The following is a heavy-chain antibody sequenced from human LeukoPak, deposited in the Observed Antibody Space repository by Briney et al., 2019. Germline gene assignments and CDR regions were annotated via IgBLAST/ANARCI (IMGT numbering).Heavy chain of an antibody. CDR3: ARDYYDSSGYYLNWFDP. D-gene: IGHD3-22*01. CDR2: INSDGSST. CDR1: GFTLSGNW. J-gene: IGHJ5*02. Sequence: SLRLSCAASGFTLSGNWMHWVRQAPGKGLVWVSRINSDGSSTSYSDSVKGRFTISRDNAKNTLYLQMNSLRAEDTAVYYCARDYYDSSGYYLNWFDPWGQGTLVTVSS. V-gene: IGHV3-74*01.